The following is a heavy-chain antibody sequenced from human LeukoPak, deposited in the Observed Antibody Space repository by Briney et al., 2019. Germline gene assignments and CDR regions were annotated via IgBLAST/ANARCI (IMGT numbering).Heavy chain of an antibody. D-gene: IGHD3-22*01. CDR1: GGTFSSYA. Sequence: WASVKVSCTASGGTFSSYAISWVRQAPGQGLEWMGGIIPIFGTANYAQKFQGRVTITADESTSTAYMELSSLRSEDTAVYYCARDPGPNYYDSSGSTDFDYWGQGTLVTVSS. CDR2: IIPIFGTA. CDR3: ARDPGPNYYDSSGSTDFDY. J-gene: IGHJ4*02. V-gene: IGHV1-69*13.